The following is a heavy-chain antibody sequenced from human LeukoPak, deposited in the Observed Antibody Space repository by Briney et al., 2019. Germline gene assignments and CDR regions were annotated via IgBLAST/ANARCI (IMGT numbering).Heavy chain of an antibody. J-gene: IGHJ4*02. Sequence: PGGSLRLSCAASGSTFTNYWMCWVRQAPGKGLEWVANIKQDGSEKHYVDSVNGRFTISRDNAKDSLYLQMNSLRAEDTAVYYCAKDGPGGWYFDSWGQGTPVTVSS. CDR2: IKQDGSEK. CDR1: GSTFTNYW. V-gene: IGHV3-7*03. D-gene: IGHD6-19*01. CDR3: AKDGPGGWYFDS.